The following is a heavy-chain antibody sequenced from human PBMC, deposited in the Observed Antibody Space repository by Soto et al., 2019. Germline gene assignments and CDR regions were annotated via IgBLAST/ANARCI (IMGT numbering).Heavy chain of an antibody. J-gene: IGHJ4*02. D-gene: IGHD1-1*01. CDR3: AREPDLEAMTTFDY. CDR2: ISAYNGNT. V-gene: IGHV1-18*01. Sequence: GASVKVSCKASGYTFTIYGVGWVRQAPGQGLEWMGWISAYNGNTNYAQKLQGRVTMTTDTSTSTAYMELRSLRSDDTAVYYCAREPDLEAMTTFDYWGQGTLVTVSS. CDR1: GYTFTIYG.